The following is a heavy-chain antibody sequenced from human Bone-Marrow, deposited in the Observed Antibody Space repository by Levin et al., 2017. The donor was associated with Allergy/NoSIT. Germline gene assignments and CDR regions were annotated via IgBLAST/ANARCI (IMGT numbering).Heavy chain of an antibody. J-gene: IGHJ5*02. D-gene: IGHD6-19*01. Sequence: SETLSLTCTVSGDSISTRSYYWGWIRQPPGKGLEWIGSIYYSGSTYYNPSLKSRVTLSVDTSKNQFSLKLSSVSAADTAVDYCARGALIAVAGTPVWFDPWGQGTLVTVSS. CDR1: GDSISTRSYY. V-gene: IGHV4-39*01. CDR2: IYYSGST. CDR3: ARGALIAVAGTPVWFDP.